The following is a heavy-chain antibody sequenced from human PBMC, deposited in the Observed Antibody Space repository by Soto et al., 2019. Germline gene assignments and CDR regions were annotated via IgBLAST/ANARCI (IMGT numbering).Heavy chain of an antibody. CDR2: IHNSGST. Sequence: GPGLVKPSQTLSLTCLVSGASVSGDGSYCSWIRQHPGKGLEFIGYIHNSGSTYSNPSLENRVAMSIDTSKNQFSLRLSSVTAADSAVYFCARDLGSEQWFFDNWGQGILVTVSS. V-gene: IGHV4-31*03. CDR3: ARDLGSEQWFFDN. J-gene: IGHJ4*02. CDR1: GASVSGDGSY. D-gene: IGHD6-19*01.